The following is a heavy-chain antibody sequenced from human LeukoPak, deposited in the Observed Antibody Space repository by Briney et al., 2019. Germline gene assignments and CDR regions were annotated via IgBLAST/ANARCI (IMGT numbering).Heavy chain of an antibody. CDR1: GFTFSSYA. V-gene: IGHV3-23*01. J-gene: IGHJ4*02. CDR2: IAGSGGNT. Sequence: PGGSLRLSCAASGFTFSSYAMSWVRQAPGKGLEWVSTIAGSGGNTYYADSVKGRFTISRDNSKSTLYLQMNSLRAEDTAVYYCAKLVVPAATPLDYWGQGTLVTVSS. D-gene: IGHD2-2*01. CDR3: AKLVVPAATPLDY.